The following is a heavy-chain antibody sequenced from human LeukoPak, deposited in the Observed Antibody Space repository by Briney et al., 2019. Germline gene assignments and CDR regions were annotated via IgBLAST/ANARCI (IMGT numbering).Heavy chain of an antibody. Sequence: GGSLRLSRVASGFTFSTYAMSWVRQAPGKGLEWVSAISGSGGSTHYAESVKGRFTISRDNSKNTLYLQMNSLRAEDTAVYYCAKEFVPAAILSYYYMDVWGRGTTVTVSS. V-gene: IGHV3-23*01. CDR1: GFTFSTYA. CDR3: AKEFVPAAILSYYYMDV. D-gene: IGHD2-2*01. CDR2: ISGSGGST. J-gene: IGHJ6*03.